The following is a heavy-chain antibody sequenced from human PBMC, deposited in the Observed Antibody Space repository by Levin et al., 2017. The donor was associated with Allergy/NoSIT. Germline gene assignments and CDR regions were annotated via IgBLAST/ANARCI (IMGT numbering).Heavy chain of an antibody. Sequence: SGESLKISCAASGFTFSSYGMHWVRQAPGKGLEWVAVISYDGSNKYYADSVKGRFTISRDNSKNTLYLQMNSLRAEDTAVYYCAKDRSYFSSSSWYYFDYWGQGTLVTVSS. CDR2: ISYDGSNK. J-gene: IGHJ4*02. V-gene: IGHV3-30*18. D-gene: IGHD6-13*01. CDR1: GFTFSSYG. CDR3: AKDRSYFSSSSWYYFDY.